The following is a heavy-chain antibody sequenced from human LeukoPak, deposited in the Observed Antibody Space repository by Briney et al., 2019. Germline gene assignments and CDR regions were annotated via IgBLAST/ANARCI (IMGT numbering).Heavy chain of an antibody. D-gene: IGHD1-26*01. J-gene: IGHJ4*02. CDR1: DGSIRSYY. V-gene: IGHV4-4*09. Sequence: SETLSLASSVSDGSIRSYYWSWIRQPPGKGLEWIGYIHSSGSTHYNPSLKSRVTTSLDTSKNQFSLKLISVTAADTAVYYCARLGSYSDHWGQGTMVTVSS. CDR3: ARLGSYSDH. CDR2: IHSSGST.